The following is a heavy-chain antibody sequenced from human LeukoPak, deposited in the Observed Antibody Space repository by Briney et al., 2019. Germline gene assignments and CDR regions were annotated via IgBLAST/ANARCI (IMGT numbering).Heavy chain of an antibody. Sequence: ASVKVSCKASGYTFTGYYMHWVRQAPGQGLEWMGWISAYNGNTNYAQKLQGRVTMTTDTSTSTAYMELRSLRSDDTAVYYCAREGTQRLVNLDYWGQGTLVTVSS. V-gene: IGHV1-18*04. CDR3: AREGTQRLVNLDY. CDR1: GYTFTGYY. CDR2: ISAYNGNT. D-gene: IGHD6-13*01. J-gene: IGHJ4*02.